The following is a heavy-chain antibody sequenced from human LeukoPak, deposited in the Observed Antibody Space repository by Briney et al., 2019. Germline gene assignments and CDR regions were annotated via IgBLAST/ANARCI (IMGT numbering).Heavy chain of an antibody. CDR2: IYYSGST. V-gene: IGHV4-30-4*08. CDR1: GGSISSGDYY. D-gene: IGHD6-13*01. Sequence: SQTLSLTCTVSGGSISSGDYYWSWIRQPRGKGLEWIGYIYYSGSTYYNPSLKSRVTISVDTSKNQFSLKLSSVTAADTAVYYCARGLRGSCWYHYWGQGTLVTVSS. CDR3: ARGLRGSCWYHY. J-gene: IGHJ4*02.